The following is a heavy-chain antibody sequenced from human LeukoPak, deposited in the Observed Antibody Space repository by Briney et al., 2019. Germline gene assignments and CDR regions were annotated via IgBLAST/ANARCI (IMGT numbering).Heavy chain of an antibody. V-gene: IGHV5-51*01. CDR2: IYPGDSDT. J-gene: IGHJ4*02. D-gene: IGHD3-22*01. Sequence: GESLKISCKCSGYSFTSYWIGWVRQMPGKGLEWMGIIYPGDSDTRYSPSFQGQVTISADKSISTAYLQWSSLKASDTAMYYCARVPYYYDSSGALFDYWGQGTLVTVSS. CDR1: GYSFTSYW. CDR3: ARVPYYYDSSGALFDY.